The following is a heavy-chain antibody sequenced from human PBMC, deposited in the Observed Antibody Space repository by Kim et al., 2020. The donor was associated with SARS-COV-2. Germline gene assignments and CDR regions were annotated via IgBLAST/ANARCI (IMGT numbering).Heavy chain of an antibody. Sequence: DYAAPVKGRFTISRDDSKNTLYLQMNSLRTEDTALYYCTPLGGFPMVRLDYWGQGTLVTVSS. D-gene: IGHD3-10*01. V-gene: IGHV3-15*01. J-gene: IGHJ4*02. CDR3: TPLGGFPMVRLDY.